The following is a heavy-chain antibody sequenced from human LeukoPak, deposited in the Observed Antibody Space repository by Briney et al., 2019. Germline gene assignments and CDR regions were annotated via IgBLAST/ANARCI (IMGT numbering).Heavy chain of an antibody. Sequence: PGRSLRLSYAASGFTFDDYAMHWVRQAPGKGLEWVSGISWNSGSIGYADSVKGRFTISRDNAKNSLYLQMNSLRAEDTALYYCAKGTDVVGAPIDYWGQGTLVTVSS. CDR3: AKGTDVVGAPIDY. CDR1: GFTFDDYA. D-gene: IGHD1-26*01. CDR2: ISWNSGSI. V-gene: IGHV3-9*01. J-gene: IGHJ4*02.